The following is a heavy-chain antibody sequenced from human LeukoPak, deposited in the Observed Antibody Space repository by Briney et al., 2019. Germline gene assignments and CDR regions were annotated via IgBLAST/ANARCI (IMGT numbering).Heavy chain of an antibody. CDR1: GGSFSDYY. J-gene: IGHJ3*02. V-gene: IGHV4-34*01. Sequence: SETLSLTCAGYGGSFSDYYWTWLRQPPGKGLEWIGEINHRGSTHYNPSLKSRVTISVDTSKKQFSLKLSSVTAADTAVYYCATYSTGFDIWGQGTVVTVSS. CDR2: INHRGST. D-gene: IGHD6-19*01. CDR3: ATYSTGFDI.